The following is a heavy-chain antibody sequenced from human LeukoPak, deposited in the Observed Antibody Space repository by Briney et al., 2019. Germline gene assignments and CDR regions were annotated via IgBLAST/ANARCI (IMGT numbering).Heavy chain of an antibody. J-gene: IGHJ4*02. Sequence: SETLSLTCTVSGGSISTYYWHWVRQPAGKGLEWIGRIYASGLTNYNPSLKSRVTMSVDTSKNQFSLTLTSVTAADTAVYYCARDDQVGASTVGFDYWGQGTLVTVSS. D-gene: IGHD1-26*01. CDR2: IYASGLT. V-gene: IGHV4-4*07. CDR1: GGSISTYY. CDR3: ARDDQVGASTVGFDY.